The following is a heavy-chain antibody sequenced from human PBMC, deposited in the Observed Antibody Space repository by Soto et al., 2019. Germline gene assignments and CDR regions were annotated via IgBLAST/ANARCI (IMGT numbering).Heavy chain of an antibody. J-gene: IGHJ4*02. D-gene: IGHD3-22*01. Sequence: GGSLRLSCAASGFTFSSYEMNWVRQAPGKGLEWVSYISSSGSTYYADSVKGRFTISRDNSKNTLYLQMNSLRAEDTAVYYCAKDSSNYYDSSPVYWGQGTLVTVSS. CDR3: AKDSSNYYDSSPVY. V-gene: IGHV3-23*01. CDR2: ISSSGST. CDR1: GFTFSSYE.